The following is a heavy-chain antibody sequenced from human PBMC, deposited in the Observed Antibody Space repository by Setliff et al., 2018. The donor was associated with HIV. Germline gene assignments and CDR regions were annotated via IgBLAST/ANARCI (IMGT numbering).Heavy chain of an antibody. CDR2: IYPGDSDS. CDR1: GYSFVDFW. J-gene: IGHJ4*02. CDR3: VRYIGAAAGYIDH. V-gene: IGHV5-51*01. D-gene: IGHD6-25*01. Sequence: GESLKISCHLSGYSFVDFWIGWVRQMPGKGMEWVGFIYPGDSDSRYSPSFRGQVTISADKSTTTAYLDWASLKASDTAMYYCVRYIGAAAGYIDHWGQGTLVTVSS.